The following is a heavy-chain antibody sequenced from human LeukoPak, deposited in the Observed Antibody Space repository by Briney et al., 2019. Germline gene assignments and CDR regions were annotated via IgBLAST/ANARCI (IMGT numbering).Heavy chain of an antibody. CDR2: ISSSSSYI. CDR3: ARDQSSSWSGGFDY. J-gene: IGHJ4*02. Sequence: GGSLRLSCAASGFTFSTFWMTWVRQAPGKGLEWVSSISSSSSYIYYADSVKGRFTISRDNAKNSLYLQMNSLRAEDTAVYYCARDQSSSWSGGFDYWGQGTPVTVSS. V-gene: IGHV3-21*01. D-gene: IGHD6-13*01. CDR1: GFTFSTFW.